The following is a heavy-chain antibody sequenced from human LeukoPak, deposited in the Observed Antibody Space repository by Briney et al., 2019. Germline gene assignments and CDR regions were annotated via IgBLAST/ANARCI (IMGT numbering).Heavy chain of an antibody. Sequence: ASVKVSCKASGYTFTGYYMHWVRQAPGQGLEWMGWINPNSGGTNYAQKFQGWVTMTRDTSISTAYMELSRLRSDDTAVYYCARDDGSGSYFPGLYYYYYGMDVWGQGTTVTVSS. J-gene: IGHJ6*02. CDR2: INPNSGGT. D-gene: IGHD3-10*01. CDR3: ARDDGSGSYFPGLYYYYYGMDV. CDR1: GYTFTGYY. V-gene: IGHV1-2*04.